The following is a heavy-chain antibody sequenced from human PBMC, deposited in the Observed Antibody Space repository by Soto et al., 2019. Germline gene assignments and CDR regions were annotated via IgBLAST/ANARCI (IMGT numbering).Heavy chain of an antibody. Sequence: EVQLVESGGGLVKPGGALRLSCAASGFTFSSYSMNWVRQAPGTGLEWVSSISSSSSYIYYADSVKGRFTISRDNAKNSLYLQMNSLRAEDTAVYYCARDAGGYSYDLNCYGMDVWGQGTTVTVSS. J-gene: IGHJ6*02. CDR3: ARDAGGYSYDLNCYGMDV. V-gene: IGHV3-21*01. CDR1: GFTFSSYS. CDR2: ISSSSSYI. D-gene: IGHD5-18*01.